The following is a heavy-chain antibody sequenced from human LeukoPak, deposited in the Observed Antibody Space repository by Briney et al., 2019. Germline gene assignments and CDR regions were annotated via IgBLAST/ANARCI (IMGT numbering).Heavy chain of an antibody. CDR2: IYYSGTT. V-gene: IGHV4-39*01. CDR1: GGSISSRFYY. CDR3: ARSTGDY. J-gene: IGHJ4*02. Sequence: SETLSLTCTVSGGSISSRFYYWGWICQPPGKGLEWIGKIYYSGTTQYNPSLKSRVTISVDTSKKQFSLKLNSVTAADTAVYYCARSTGDYWGQGTLVTVSS.